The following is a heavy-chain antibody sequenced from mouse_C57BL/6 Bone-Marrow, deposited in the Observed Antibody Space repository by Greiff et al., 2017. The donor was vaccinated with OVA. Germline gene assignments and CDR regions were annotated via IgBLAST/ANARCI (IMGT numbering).Heavy chain of an antibody. Sequence: VKLQESGAELARPGASVKLSCKASGYTFTSYGISWVKQRTGQGLEWIGEIYPRSGNTYYNEKFKGKATLTADKSSSTAYMELRSLTSEDSAVYFCARWGVVAFDYWGQGTTLTVSS. J-gene: IGHJ2*01. CDR3: ARWGVVAFDY. CDR2: IYPRSGNT. D-gene: IGHD1-1*01. V-gene: IGHV1-81*01. CDR1: GYTFTSYG.